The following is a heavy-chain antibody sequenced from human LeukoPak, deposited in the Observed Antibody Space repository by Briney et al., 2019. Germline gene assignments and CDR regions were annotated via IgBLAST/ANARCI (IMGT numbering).Heavy chain of an antibody. Sequence: GASVKVSCKASGYTFTSYGISWVRQAPGQGLEWMGTINPSGGSTSYAQKFQGRITVTSDMSTSTVYMYLSSLTSEDTAVYYCASFHVDGSDKKPYWGQGTLVTVSS. CDR3: ASFHVDGSDKKPY. V-gene: IGHV1-46*01. CDR1: GYTFTSYG. J-gene: IGHJ4*02. CDR2: INPSGGST. D-gene: IGHD1-1*01.